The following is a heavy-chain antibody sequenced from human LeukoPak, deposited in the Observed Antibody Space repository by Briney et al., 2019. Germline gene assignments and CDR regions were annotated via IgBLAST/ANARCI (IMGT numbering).Heavy chain of an antibody. J-gene: IGHJ6*02. CDR1: GGSISSYY. V-gene: IGHV4-59*01. CDR2: IYYSGST. CDR3: ARGDLLDYYYYGMDV. Sequence: KPSETLSLTCTVSGGSISSYYWSWIRQPPGKGLEWIGYIYYSGSTNYNPSLKSRVTISVDTSKNQFSLKLSSVTAADTAVYYCARGDLLDYYYYGMDVWGQGTTVSVFS.